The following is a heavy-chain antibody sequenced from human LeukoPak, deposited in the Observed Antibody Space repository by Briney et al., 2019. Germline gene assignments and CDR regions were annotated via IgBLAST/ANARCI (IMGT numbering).Heavy chain of an antibody. CDR3: AKRDSAGLHYFDY. J-gene: IGHJ4*02. Sequence: GGSLRLSCAASGFTFSYYAMSWVRQAPGKGLEWVSTLGKSGSTYYSDSVKGRFTISRDNSKSTLYLQMNSLRAEDTAVYYCAKRDSAGLHYFDYWGQGTLVTVSS. V-gene: IGHV3-23*01. CDR2: LGKSGST. D-gene: IGHD5-18*01. CDR1: GFTFSYYA.